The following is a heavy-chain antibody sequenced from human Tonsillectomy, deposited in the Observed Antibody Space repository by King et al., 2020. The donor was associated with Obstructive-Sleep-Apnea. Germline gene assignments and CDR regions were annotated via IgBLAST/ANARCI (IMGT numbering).Heavy chain of an antibody. V-gene: IGHV4-59*01. CDR1: GGSISSYY. CDR3: ARVPSSGWPANWYFDL. J-gene: IGHJ2*01. CDR2: IYYSGST. Sequence: VQLQESGPGLVKPSETLSLTCTVSGGSISSYYWSWIRQPPGKGLEWIGYIYYSGSTNYNPSLRSRVTISVDTSKNQFSLKLSSVTAADTAVYYCARVPSSGWPANWYFDLWGRGTLVTVSS. D-gene: IGHD6-19*01.